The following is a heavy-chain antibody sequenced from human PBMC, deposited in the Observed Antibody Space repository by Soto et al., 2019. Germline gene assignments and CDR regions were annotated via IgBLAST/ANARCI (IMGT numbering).Heavy chain of an antibody. CDR1: GGSISSYY. Sequence: SETLSLTCTVSGGSISSYYWSWIRQPPGKGLEWIGYIYYSGSTNYNPSLKSRVTISVDTSKNQFSLKLSSVTAADTAVYYCARQVPARVFDDWGQGTLVTVSS. V-gene: IGHV4-59*08. D-gene: IGHD2-2*01. CDR3: ARQVPARVFDD. J-gene: IGHJ4*02. CDR2: IYYSGST.